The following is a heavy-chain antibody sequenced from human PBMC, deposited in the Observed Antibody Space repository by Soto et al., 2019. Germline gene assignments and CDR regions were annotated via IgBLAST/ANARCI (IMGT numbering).Heavy chain of an antibody. J-gene: IGHJ4*02. V-gene: IGHV2-5*02. CDR3: AHRVLRTVFGLVTTTAIYFDF. Sequence: QITLKESDPTVVKPTETLTLTCTFSGFSLTTSGVGVGWVRQSPGKAPEWLALIYWDDDKRYSTSLKSRLTITKDTSKNQVVLTMANVDPADTATYYCAHRVLRTVFGLVTTTAIYFDFWGQGTPVVVSS. CDR1: GFSLTTSGVG. D-gene: IGHD3-3*01. CDR2: IYWDDDK.